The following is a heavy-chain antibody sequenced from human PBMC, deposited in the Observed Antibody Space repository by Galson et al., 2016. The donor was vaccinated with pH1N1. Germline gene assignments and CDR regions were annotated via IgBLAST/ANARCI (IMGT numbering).Heavy chain of an antibody. Sequence: SLRLSCAASGFTFSSYAMSWVRQAPGKGLEWVSSITASGGNTYYADSVKGRFTISRDNSKNTLYLQIYTLRPEDTAVYYCARDRDGKGLDSWGQGILVTVSS. CDR2: ITASGGNT. CDR1: GFTFSSYA. J-gene: IGHJ4*02. V-gene: IGHV3-23*01. CDR3: ARDRDGKGLDS.